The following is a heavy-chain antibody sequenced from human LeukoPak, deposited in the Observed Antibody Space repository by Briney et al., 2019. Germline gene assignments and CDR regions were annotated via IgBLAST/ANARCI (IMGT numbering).Heavy chain of an antibody. CDR2: ISSSSSFI. CDR3: ARSGYGDYSGFDY. V-gene: IGHV3-21*01. CDR1: GFTFSNYA. J-gene: IGHJ4*02. Sequence: GGSLRLSCAASGFTFSNYAMSWVRQAPGKGLEWVSSISSSSSFIYHADSVKGRLTISRDNAKNSLYLQMSSLRAEDTAVYYCARSGYGDYSGFDYWGQGTLVTVSS. D-gene: IGHD4-17*01.